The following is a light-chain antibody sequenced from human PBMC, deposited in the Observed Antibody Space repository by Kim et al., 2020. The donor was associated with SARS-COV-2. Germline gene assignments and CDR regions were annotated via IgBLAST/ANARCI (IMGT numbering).Light chain of an antibody. J-gene: IGLJ2*01. CDR2: YNT. Sequence: ATGKTAQITCGGNNIGSRHVHWYQQKPGQAPVLVIYYNTDRPSGIPERFSGSNSGNTATLTISRVEAGDEADYYCQVWDSSGDHVVFNGGTQLTVL. V-gene: IGLV3-21*04. CDR3: QVWDSSGDHVV. CDR1: NIGSRH.